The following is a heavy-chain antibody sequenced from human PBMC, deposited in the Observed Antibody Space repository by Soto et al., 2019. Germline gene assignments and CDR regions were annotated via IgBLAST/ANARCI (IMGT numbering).Heavy chain of an antibody. V-gene: IGHV3-23*01. CDR2: ISGSGGST. D-gene: IGHD3-3*01. CDR1: GFTFSSYA. Sequence: GSLRLSCAASGFTFSSYAMSWVRQAPGKGLEWVSAISGSGGSTYYADFVKGRFTISRDNSKNTLFLQMNSLRAEDTAVYYCANEGRITIFGVVSYYYYYMDVWGKGTTVTVSS. J-gene: IGHJ6*03. CDR3: ANEGRITIFGVVSYYYYYMDV.